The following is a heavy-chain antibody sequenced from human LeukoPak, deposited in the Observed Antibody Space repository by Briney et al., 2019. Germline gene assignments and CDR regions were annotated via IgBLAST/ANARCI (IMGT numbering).Heavy chain of an antibody. V-gene: IGHV3-11*04. CDR3: AREVAGAFDY. J-gene: IGHJ4*02. CDR2: ISSSGKSI. CDR1: GFTFRDYY. D-gene: IGHD6-19*01. Sequence: GGSLRLSCAASGFTFRDYYMNWIRQAPGKGLEWVSYISSSGKSIYYTDSVKGRFTISRDNAKNSLYLQMNSLRAEDTAVYYCAREVAGAFDYWGQGTLVTVSS.